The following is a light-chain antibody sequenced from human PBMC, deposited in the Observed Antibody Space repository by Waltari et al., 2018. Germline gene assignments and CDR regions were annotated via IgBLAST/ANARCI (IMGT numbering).Light chain of an antibody. Sequence: QSALTQPASVPGSPGPSHTLSCPGVSSDGADVKFASWFRQHPGKVPKLILFDVSNRPSDISNRFSGYKSGNTAYLTISRLQADDEADYYCTTYPDTNTPVVFGGGTKVTV. J-gene: IGLJ2*01. V-gene: IGLV2-14*03. CDR1: SSDGADVKF. CDR2: DVS. CDR3: TTYPDTNTPVV.